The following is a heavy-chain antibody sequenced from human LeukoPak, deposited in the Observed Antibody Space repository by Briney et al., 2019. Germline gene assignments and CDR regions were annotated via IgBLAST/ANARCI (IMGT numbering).Heavy chain of an antibody. J-gene: IGHJ4*02. D-gene: IGHD6-6*01. V-gene: IGHV1-2*02. Sequence: GASVKVPCKASGYTFTGYYMHWVRQAPGQGLEWMGWINPNRGGTNYAQKFQGRVTMTRDTSISTAYMELSRLRSDDTAVYYCARGIAARRFDYWGQGTLVTVSS. CDR3: ARGIAARRFDY. CDR2: INPNRGGT. CDR1: GYTFTGYY.